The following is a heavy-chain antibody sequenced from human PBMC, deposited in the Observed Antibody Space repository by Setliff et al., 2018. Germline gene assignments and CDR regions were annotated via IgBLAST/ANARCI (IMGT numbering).Heavy chain of an antibody. CDR1: GFTFSSYW. J-gene: IGHJ6*02. Sequence: GSLRLSCAASGFTFSSYWMSWVRQAPGKGLEWVANIKQDGSEKYYVDSVKGRFTISRDNAKNSLYLQMNSLRAEDTAVYYCARDHAYGSRFYYYYGMDVWGQGTTVTVSS. CDR3: ARDHAYGSRFYYYYGMDV. CDR2: IKQDGSEK. V-gene: IGHV3-7*01. D-gene: IGHD3-10*01.